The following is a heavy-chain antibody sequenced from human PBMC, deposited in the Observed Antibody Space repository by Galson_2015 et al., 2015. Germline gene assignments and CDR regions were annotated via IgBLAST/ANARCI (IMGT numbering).Heavy chain of an antibody. V-gene: IGHV3-21*01. CDR2: ISSSSSYI. Sequence: SLRLSCAASGFTFSSYSMNWVRQAPGKGLEWVSSISSSSSYIYYADSVKGRFTISRDNAKNSLYLQMNSLRAEDTAVYYCARDQRYCSSTSCYERYFELWGRGTLLTVSS. D-gene: IGHD2-2*01. CDR1: GFTFSSYS. J-gene: IGHJ2*01. CDR3: ARDQRYCSSTSCYERYFEL.